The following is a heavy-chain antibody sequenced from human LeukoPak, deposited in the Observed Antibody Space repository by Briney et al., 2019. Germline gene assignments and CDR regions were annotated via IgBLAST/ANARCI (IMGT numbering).Heavy chain of an antibody. CDR1: GFTVSSNY. CDR3: ARDKIGDY. Sequence: GGSLRLSCAASGFTVSSNYMSWVRQAPGKGLEWVSYISSSSSTIYYADSVKGRFTISRDNAKNSLYLQMNSLRAEDTAVYYCARDKIGDYWGQGTLVTVSS. CDR2: ISSSSSTI. D-gene: IGHD2-21*01. J-gene: IGHJ4*02. V-gene: IGHV3-48*01.